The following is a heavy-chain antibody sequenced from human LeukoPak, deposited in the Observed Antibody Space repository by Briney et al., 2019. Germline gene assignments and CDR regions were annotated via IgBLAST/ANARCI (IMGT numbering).Heavy chain of an antibody. CDR1: GYTFTTYD. J-gene: IGHJ4*02. CDR2: MNPDSGDT. V-gene: IGHV1-8*01. D-gene: IGHD6-13*01. Sequence: ASVKVSCKASGYTFTTYDMSWVRQAAGQGLEWMGWMNPDSGDTGYAQKFQGRVTMTRNTSIGTAYMELSSLRSEDTAIYYCARGLGDYNTNWFPVSGYWGQGTLVTVSS. CDR3: ARGLGDYNTNWFPVSGY.